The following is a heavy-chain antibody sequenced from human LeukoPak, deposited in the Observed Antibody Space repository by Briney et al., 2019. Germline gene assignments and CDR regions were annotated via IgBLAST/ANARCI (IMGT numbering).Heavy chain of an antibody. J-gene: IGHJ4*02. Sequence: PGGSLRLSCAASGFTFSSYSMNWVRQAPGKGLEWVSSTSSSSYIYYADSVKGRFTISRDNAKNSLYLQMNSLRAEDTAVYYCARDLLSWGQGTLVTVSS. CDR3: ARDLLS. CDR1: GFTFSSYS. V-gene: IGHV3-21*01. CDR2: TSSSSYI.